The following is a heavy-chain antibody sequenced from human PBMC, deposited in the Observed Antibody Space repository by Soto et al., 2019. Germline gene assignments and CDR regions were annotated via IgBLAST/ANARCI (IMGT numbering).Heavy chain of an antibody. CDR3: ARSSSGDYYGMDV. CDR1: GGTFSSYA. D-gene: IGHD6-19*01. V-gene: IGHV1-69*13. Sequence: ASVKISCKASGGTFSSYAISWVRQAPGQGLEWMGGIIPIFGTANYAQKFQGRVTITADESTSTAYMELSSLRSEDTAVYYCARSSSGDYYGMDVWGQGTTVTVSS. CDR2: IIPIFGTA. J-gene: IGHJ6*02.